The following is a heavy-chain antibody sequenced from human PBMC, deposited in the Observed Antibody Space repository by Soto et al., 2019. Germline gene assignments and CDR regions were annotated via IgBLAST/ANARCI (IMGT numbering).Heavy chain of an antibody. D-gene: IGHD3-10*01. J-gene: IGHJ4*02. CDR2: ISYDGSIY. CDR3: ARRAYMVSSESY. Sequence: PGGSLRLSCAASGFPFSSQALHWVRQAPGKGLEWVAIISYDGSIYSYADSVKGRFTISRDNSRNTVYLQMNSLRVGDTAVYYCARRAYMVSSESYWGRGTLVTVSS. CDR1: GFPFSSQA. V-gene: IGHV3-30*04.